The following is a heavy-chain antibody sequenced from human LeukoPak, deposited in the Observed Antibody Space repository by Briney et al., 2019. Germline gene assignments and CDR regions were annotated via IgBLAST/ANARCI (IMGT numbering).Heavy chain of an antibody. Sequence: SETLSLTCTVSGYSISSGYYWSWIRQPPGKGMQWIAEINHSGSANYNPSLKSRVTISVDTSKNQFSLKLSSVTAADTAIYYCARLGFYYGSGSFMDVWGKGTTVTVSS. CDR1: GYSISSGYY. V-gene: IGHV4-38-2*02. CDR2: INHSGSA. J-gene: IGHJ6*03. CDR3: ARLGFYYGSGSFMDV. D-gene: IGHD3-10*01.